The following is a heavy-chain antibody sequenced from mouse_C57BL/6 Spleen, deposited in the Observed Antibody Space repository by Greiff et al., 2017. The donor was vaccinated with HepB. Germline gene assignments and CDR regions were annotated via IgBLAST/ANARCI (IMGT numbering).Heavy chain of an antibody. J-gene: IGHJ2*01. CDR2: ISSGGSYT. CDR3: ARRVRYYFDY. V-gene: IGHV5-6*01. CDR1: GFTFSSYG. Sequence: EVQGVESGGDLVKPGGSLKLSCAASGFTFSSYGMSWVRQTPDKRLEWVATISSGGSYTYYPDSVKGRFTISRDNAKNTLYLQMSSRKSEDTAMYYCARRVRYYFDYWGQGTTLTVSS. D-gene: IGHD2-14*01.